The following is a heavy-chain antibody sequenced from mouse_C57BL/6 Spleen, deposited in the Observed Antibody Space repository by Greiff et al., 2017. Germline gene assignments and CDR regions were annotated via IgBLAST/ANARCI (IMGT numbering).Heavy chain of an antibody. Sequence: VQLQQSGAELARPGASVKLSCKASGYTFTSYGISWVKQRTGQGLEWIGEIYPRSGNTYYNEKFKGKATLTADKSSSTAYMELRSLTSEDSAVYFCAREEIITTVVATGDYAMDYWGQGTSVTVSS. D-gene: IGHD1-1*01. CDR3: AREEIITTVVATGDYAMDY. J-gene: IGHJ4*01. V-gene: IGHV1-81*01. CDR1: GYTFTSYG. CDR2: IYPRSGNT.